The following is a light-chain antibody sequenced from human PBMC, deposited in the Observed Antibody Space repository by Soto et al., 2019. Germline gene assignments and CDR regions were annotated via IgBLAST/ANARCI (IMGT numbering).Light chain of an antibody. CDR3: QQYSSSPPEFT. V-gene: IGKV3-20*01. CDR2: GAS. Sequence: EIVLTQSPGTLSVSPGERVTLSCRASQSVNSNFLAWYQQRPGQATRLLLFGASYRATGIPDRFSGSGSGTDFTLTISRLEPEDFAVYYCQQYSSSPPEFTFGPGTRVDSK. CDR1: QSVNSNF. J-gene: IGKJ3*01.